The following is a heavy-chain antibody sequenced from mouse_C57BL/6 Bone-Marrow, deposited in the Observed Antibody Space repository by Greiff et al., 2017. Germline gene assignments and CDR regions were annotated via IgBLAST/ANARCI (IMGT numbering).Heavy chain of an antibody. J-gene: IGHJ1*03. CDR2: IYPRSGNT. CDR3: ARAGTKYFDV. CDR1: GYTFTSYG. V-gene: IGHV1-81*01. D-gene: IGHD4-1*01. Sequence: VKLMESGAELARPGASVKLSCKASGYTFTSYGISWVKQRTGQGLEWIGEIYPRSGNTYYNEKFKGKATLTADKSSSTAYMELRRLTSEDSAVYFCARAGTKYFDVWGTGTTVTVSS.